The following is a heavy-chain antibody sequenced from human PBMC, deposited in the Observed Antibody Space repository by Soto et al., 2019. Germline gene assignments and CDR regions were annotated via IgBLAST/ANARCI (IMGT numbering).Heavy chain of an antibody. CDR1: GFTFSSYE. CDR2: ISSSGSTI. CDR3: ASLSRSYYYYYGMDV. J-gene: IGHJ6*02. V-gene: IGHV3-48*03. D-gene: IGHD6-13*01. Sequence: SGGSLRLSCAASGFTFSSYEMNWVRQAPGKGLEWVSYISSSGSTIYYADSVKGRFTISRDNAKNSLYLQMNSLRAEDTAVYYCASLSRSYYYYYGMDVWGQGTTVTVSS.